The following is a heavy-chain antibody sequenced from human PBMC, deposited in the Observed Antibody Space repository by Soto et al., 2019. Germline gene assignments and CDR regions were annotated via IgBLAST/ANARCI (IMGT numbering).Heavy chain of an antibody. V-gene: IGHV1-46*03. CDR2: INPSGGST. D-gene: IGHD2-2*01. Sequence: ASVKVSCKASGYTFTSYYMHWVRQAPGQGLEWMGIINPSGGSTSYAQKFQGRVTMTRDTSTSTVYMELSSLRSEDTVVYYCARSCSSTSCYNWFEPWGQGTLDTVS. CDR1: GYTFTSYY. CDR3: ARSCSSTSCYNWFEP. J-gene: IGHJ5*02.